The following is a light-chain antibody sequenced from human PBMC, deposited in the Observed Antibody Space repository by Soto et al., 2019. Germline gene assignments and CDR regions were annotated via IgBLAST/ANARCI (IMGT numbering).Light chain of an antibody. CDR3: QTWGTGIHVV. CDR1: SGHSSYA. Sequence: QPVLTQSPSASASLGASVKLTCTLSSGHSSYAIAWHQQQPEKGPRYLMKLNSDGSHSKGDVIPDRFSGSSSGAERYLTISSLQSEYEADYYCQTWGTGIHVVFGGGTKLTVL. V-gene: IGLV4-69*01. J-gene: IGLJ2*01. CDR2: LNSDGSH.